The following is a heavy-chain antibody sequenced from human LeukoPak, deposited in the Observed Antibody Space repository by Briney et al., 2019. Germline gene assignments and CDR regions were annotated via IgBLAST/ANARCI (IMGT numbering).Heavy chain of an antibody. Sequence: ASVKVSCKASGYTFTGYYMHWVRQAPGQGLEWMGWINPNSGGTNYAQKFQGRVTMTRDTSISTAYMELSRLRSDDTAVYYCARGLRVSNWNYGSWFDPWGQGTLVTVSS. CDR1: GYTFTGYY. J-gene: IGHJ5*02. CDR2: INPNSGGT. D-gene: IGHD1-7*01. CDR3: ARGLRVSNWNYGSWFDP. V-gene: IGHV1-2*02.